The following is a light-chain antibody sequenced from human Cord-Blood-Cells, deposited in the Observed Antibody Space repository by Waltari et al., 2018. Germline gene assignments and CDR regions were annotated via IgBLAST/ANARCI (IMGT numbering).Light chain of an antibody. Sequence: DIQMTQSPSSLSASVGDRVTITCQASQDISNYLNWYQQKPGKAPKLLIYDASNLETGVPSRFSGSGSWTDFTFPISRLQPEDIATYYCQQYDNLLFTFGPGTKVDIK. V-gene: IGKV1-33*01. J-gene: IGKJ3*01. CDR1: QDISNY. CDR2: DAS. CDR3: QQYDNLLFT.